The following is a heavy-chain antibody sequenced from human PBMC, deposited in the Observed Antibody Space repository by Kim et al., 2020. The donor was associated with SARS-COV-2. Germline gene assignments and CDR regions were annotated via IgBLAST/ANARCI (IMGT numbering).Heavy chain of an antibody. V-gene: IGHV3-30*18. CDR2: ISYDGRNK. Sequence: GGSLRLSCAASGFTFSSYGMHWVRQAPGKGLEWVAVISYDGRNKNYADPVKARFTTSRDNSKNTLYLQMNSRRPKDTAGNTCAKVEARGSFDYWGQGTL. CDR3: AKVEARGSFDY. J-gene: IGHJ4*02. D-gene: IGHD3-10*01. CDR1: GFTFSSYG.